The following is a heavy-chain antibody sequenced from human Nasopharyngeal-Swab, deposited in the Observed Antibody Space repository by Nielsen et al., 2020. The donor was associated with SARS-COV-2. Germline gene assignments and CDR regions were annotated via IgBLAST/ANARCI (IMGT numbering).Heavy chain of an antibody. D-gene: IGHD5-24*01. CDR2: IYPSDSDT. Sequence: GESLKISCQGSEYDFATYWIGWVRQMPGKGLEWMGIIYPSDSDTRYSPYFQGQVTISADKSTGTAYLQWSSLKASDTAMYYCGRYRDGYTNTGVDYWGQGTLVTVSS. V-gene: IGHV5-51*01. CDR1: EYDFATYW. J-gene: IGHJ4*02. CDR3: GRYRDGYTNTGVDY.